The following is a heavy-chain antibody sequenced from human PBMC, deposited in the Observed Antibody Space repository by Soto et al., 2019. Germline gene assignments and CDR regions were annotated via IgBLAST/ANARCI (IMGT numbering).Heavy chain of an antibody. V-gene: IGHV1-3*01. D-gene: IGHD1-1*01. CDR2: INAGNGNT. CDR3: ARDNNRGARFYFDY. Sequence: VASVKVSCKASGYTFTSYAMHWVRQAPGQRLEWMGWINAGNGNTKYSQKFQGRVTITRDTSASTAYMELSSLRSEDTAVYYCARDNNRGARFYFDYWGQGTLVTVSS. CDR1: GYTFTSYA. J-gene: IGHJ4*02.